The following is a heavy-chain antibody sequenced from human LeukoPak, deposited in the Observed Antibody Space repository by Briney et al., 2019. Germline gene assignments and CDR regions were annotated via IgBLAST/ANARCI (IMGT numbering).Heavy chain of an antibody. V-gene: IGHV3-21*06. Sequence: GGSLRLSCAASGFTLSGYSMTWVRQAPGKGLEWVSSISSSSDYIFHADSVKGRFTISRDNAKNSLYLQMNSLRAEDTAVYYCVRETNGLWDYWGQGTLVTVSS. CDR3: VRETNGLWDY. CDR2: ISSSSDYI. D-gene: IGHD2-8*01. CDR1: GFTLSGYS. J-gene: IGHJ4*02.